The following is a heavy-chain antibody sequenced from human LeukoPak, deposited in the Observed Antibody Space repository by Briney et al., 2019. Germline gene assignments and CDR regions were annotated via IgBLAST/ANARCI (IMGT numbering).Heavy chain of an antibody. CDR1: GFTFSSYW. D-gene: IGHD2-2*01. J-gene: IGHJ4*02. CDR3: ARANYQRPLDC. V-gene: IGHV3-74*01. Sequence: PGGSLRLSCAASGFTFSSYWMHWVRQAPGKGLVWVSRINSDGSSTSYADSVKGRFTISRDNAKNTLYLQMNSLRAEDTAVYYCARANYQRPLDCWGQGTLVTVSS. CDR2: INSDGSST.